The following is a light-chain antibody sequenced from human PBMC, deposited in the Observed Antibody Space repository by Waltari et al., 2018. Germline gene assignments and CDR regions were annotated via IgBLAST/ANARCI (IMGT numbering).Light chain of an antibody. Sequence: QLVLTQSPSASASLGASVKLTCTLSSGHSSYAIAWHQQQPEKGPRYLMKLNSDGSHSQGDGIPDRFSGSSSGGERYLTISSLQSEDEADYYCQTWGTGIHMVFGGGTKLTVL. CDR3: QTWGTGIHMV. CDR1: SGHSSYA. V-gene: IGLV4-69*01. J-gene: IGLJ2*01. CDR2: LNSDGSH.